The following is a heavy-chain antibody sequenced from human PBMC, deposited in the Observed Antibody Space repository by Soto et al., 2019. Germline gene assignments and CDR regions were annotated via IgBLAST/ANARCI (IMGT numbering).Heavy chain of an antibody. CDR1: GFTVRNNY. D-gene: IGHD2-15*01. CDR3: ARGFCSGPSCYLFDY. Sequence: GRSLRLSCAASGFTVRNNYMTWVRQAPGKGLEWVSIIYSDGTIYYADSVKGRFTISRDNSQNTLYLQMSSLRAEDTAVYYCARGFCSGPSCYLFDYWGHGTLVTVSS. CDR2: IYSDGTI. J-gene: IGHJ4*01. V-gene: IGHV3-66*01.